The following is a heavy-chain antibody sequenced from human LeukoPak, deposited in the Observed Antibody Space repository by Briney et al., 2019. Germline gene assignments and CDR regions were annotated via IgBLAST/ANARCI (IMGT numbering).Heavy chain of an antibody. CDR2: INYSGRT. D-gene: IGHD1-7*01. J-gene: IGHJ6*03. V-gene: IGHV4-34*01. CDR1: DGSFSDYY. CDR3: ARGVRGSTSWNSYYNYFYLDV. Sequence: KPSETLSLTCAVFDGSFSDYYWSWVRQPPGKGLEWIGEINYSGRTNYYPSLTSRATLSIDTSKNQFSLKLSSVTVADTAVYYCARGVRGSTSWNSYYNYFYLDVWGKGTTVTVSS.